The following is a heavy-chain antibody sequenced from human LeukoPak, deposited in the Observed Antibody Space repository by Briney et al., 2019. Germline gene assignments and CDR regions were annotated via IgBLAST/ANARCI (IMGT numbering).Heavy chain of an antibody. D-gene: IGHD3-10*01. Sequence: SQTLSLTCTVSGGSISSGSYYWSWIRQPAGKGLEWIGRIYTSGSTNYNPSLKSRVTISVDTSKNQFSLKLSSVTAADTAVYYCAQNTMVRGVPGGNWFDPWGQGTLVTVSS. V-gene: IGHV4-61*02. CDR3: AQNTMVRGVPGGNWFDP. CDR1: GGSISSGSYY. J-gene: IGHJ5*02. CDR2: IYTSGST.